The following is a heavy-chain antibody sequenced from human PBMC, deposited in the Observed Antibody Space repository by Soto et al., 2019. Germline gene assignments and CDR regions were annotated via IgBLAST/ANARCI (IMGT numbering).Heavy chain of an antibody. V-gene: IGHV4-31*03. CDR2: IYYSGST. CDR1: GGSISSGGYY. CDR3: AREGVIGVVVAATTLDY. D-gene: IGHD2-15*01. Sequence: SETLSLTCTVSGGSISSGGYYWSWIRQHPGKGLEWIGYIYYSGSTYYNPSLKSRVTISVDTSKNQFSLKLSSVTAADTAVYYCAREGVIGVVVAATTLDYWGQGTLVTVSS. J-gene: IGHJ4*02.